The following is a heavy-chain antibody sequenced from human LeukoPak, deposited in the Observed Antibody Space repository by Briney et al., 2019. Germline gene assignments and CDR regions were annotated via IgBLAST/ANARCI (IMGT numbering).Heavy chain of an antibody. J-gene: IGHJ4*02. Sequence: ASVKVSCKVSGYTLTELSMHWVRQAPAKGLEWMGGFDPEDGETIYAQKFQGRVTMTEDTSTDTAYMELSSLRSEDTAVYYCATGEIWSSGYDFRANSPDYWGQGTLVTVSS. CDR1: GYTLTELS. CDR3: ATGEIWSSGYDFRANSPDY. CDR2: FDPEDGET. D-gene: IGHD5-12*01. V-gene: IGHV1-24*01.